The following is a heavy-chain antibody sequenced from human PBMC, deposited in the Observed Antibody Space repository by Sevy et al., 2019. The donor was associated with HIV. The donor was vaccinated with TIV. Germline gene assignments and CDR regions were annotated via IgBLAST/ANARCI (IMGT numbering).Heavy chain of an antibody. D-gene: IGHD3-22*01. J-gene: IGHJ4*02. V-gene: IGHV3-23*01. Sequence: GGSLRLSCAASGFTFSDYAMSWVRQAPGEGLEWVSGISGSGDNTYYVDSVKGRFTISRDNSKTTLYLQMNSLRAEDTAVYYCAKRGYYDRSGYGPFSYWGQGTQVTVSS. CDR1: GFTFSDYA. CDR2: ISGSGDNT. CDR3: AKRGYYDRSGYGPFSY.